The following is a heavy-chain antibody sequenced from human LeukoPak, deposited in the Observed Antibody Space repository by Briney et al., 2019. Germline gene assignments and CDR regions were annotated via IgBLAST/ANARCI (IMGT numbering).Heavy chain of an antibody. D-gene: IGHD3-22*01. CDR2: IYYTGST. Sequence: SETLSLTCTFSGGSITSYYWSWIRQPPGKGLEWIGYIYYTGSTNYNPSLKSRVTISVDTSKNQFSLKLSSVTAADTAVYYCARDAYYYDSSASRLFDYWGQGTLVTVSS. CDR3: ARDAYYYDSSASRLFDY. J-gene: IGHJ4*02. CDR1: GGSITSYY. V-gene: IGHV4-59*01.